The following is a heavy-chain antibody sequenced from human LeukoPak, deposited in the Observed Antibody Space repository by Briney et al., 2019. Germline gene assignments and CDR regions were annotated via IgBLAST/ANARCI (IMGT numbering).Heavy chain of an antibody. J-gene: IGHJ4*02. CDR3: ARARLGSSASADC. V-gene: IGHV1-46*01. D-gene: IGHD6-19*01. CDR1: GYTFTSHH. CDR2: INPSGGSA. Sequence: GSSVKVSCKPSGYTFTSHHMQWVRQAPGQGLEWMGIINPSGGSATYAQKFQGRVTMTRDTSTSTVYMEVSSLRSEDTAVYYCARARLGSSASADCWGQGTLVTVSS.